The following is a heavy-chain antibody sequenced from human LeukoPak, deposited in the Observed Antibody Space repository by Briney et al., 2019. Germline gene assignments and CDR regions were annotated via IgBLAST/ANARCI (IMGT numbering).Heavy chain of an antibody. CDR2: INPNSGGT. Sequence: ASVKVSCKASGSTFTGYYMHWVRQAPGQGLEWMGWINPNSGGTNYAQRFQGRVTMTRDTSISTAYMELSRLRSDDTAVYYCAREPITMVRGRKANWFDPWGQGTLVTVSS. V-gene: IGHV1-2*02. J-gene: IGHJ5*02. CDR1: GSTFTGYY. D-gene: IGHD3-10*01. CDR3: AREPITMVRGRKANWFDP.